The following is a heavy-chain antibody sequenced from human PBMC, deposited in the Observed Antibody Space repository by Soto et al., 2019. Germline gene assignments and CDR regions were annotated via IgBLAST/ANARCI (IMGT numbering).Heavy chain of an antibody. V-gene: IGHV4-39*02. CDR3: ARGGLRGRQQLVRRVCCYGMDV. D-gene: IGHD6-13*01. CDR1: GGSINYNSYH. CDR2: IFYTGTT. J-gene: IGHJ6*02. Sequence: SETLSLTCSVSGGSINYNSYHWGWIRQPPRQGLEWIGSIFYTGTTFYNPSLESRVTMSVDTSKNSFSLQLSSVTAADTAVYYCARGGLRGRQQLVRRVCCYGMDVWGQGTTVTVSS.